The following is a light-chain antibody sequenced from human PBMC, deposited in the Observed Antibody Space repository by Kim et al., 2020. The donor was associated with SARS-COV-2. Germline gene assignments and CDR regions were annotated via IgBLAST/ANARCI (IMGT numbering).Light chain of an antibody. J-gene: IGLJ1*01. CDR3: TSYTRSSTLAV. CDR2: DVT. V-gene: IGLV2-14*03. CDR1: RSDIGGYNY. Sequence: QSALTQPASVSGSPGQSITISCTGSRSDIGGYNYVSWYQKHPGNAPKLLISDVTSRPSGVSNRFSGSKSGNTASLTISGLQAEDEADYYCTSYTRSSTLAVFGSGTKVTVL.